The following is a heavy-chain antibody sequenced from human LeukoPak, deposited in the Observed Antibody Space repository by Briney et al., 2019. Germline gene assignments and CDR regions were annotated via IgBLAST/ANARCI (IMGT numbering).Heavy chain of an antibody. J-gene: IGHJ4*02. D-gene: IGHD5-24*01. V-gene: IGHV4-59*01. CDR3: ARGRMATITALDY. CDR2: IYYSGST. CDR1: GGSISSYY. Sequence: SETLSLTCTVSGGSISSYYWSWIRQPPGKGLEWIGYIYYSGSTNYNPSLKSRVTISVDTSKNQFSLKLSSVTAADTAVYYCARGRMATITALDYWGQGTLVTVSS.